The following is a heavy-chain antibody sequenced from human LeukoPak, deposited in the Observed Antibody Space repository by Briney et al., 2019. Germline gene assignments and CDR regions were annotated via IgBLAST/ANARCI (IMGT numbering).Heavy chain of an antibody. CDR1: GFTLSNAW. V-gene: IGHV3-15*01. J-gene: IGHJ4*02. Sequence: TGGSLRLSCAASGFTLSNAWMSWVRQAPGKGLEWVGRIKSKTDGGTTDYAAPVKGRFTISRDDSKNTLYLQMNSLKTEDTAVYYCTTLFLLAYYYGSGSYYNGVDYWGQGTLVTVSS. CDR3: TTLFLLAYYYGSGSYYNGVDY. D-gene: IGHD3-10*01. CDR2: IKSKTDGGTT.